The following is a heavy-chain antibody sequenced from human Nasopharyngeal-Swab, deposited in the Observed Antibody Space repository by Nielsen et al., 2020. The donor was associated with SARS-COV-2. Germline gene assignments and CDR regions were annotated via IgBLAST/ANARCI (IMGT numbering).Heavy chain of an antibody. CDR3: ARDKRWLVQGELDY. D-gene: IGHD6-19*01. Sequence: ETLSLTCAASGFTFSSYWMSWVRQAPGKGLEWVANIKQDGSEKYYVDSVKGRFTISRDNAKNSLYLQMNSLRAEDTAVYYCARDKRWLVQGELDYWGQGTLVTVSS. J-gene: IGHJ4*02. CDR1: GFTFSSYW. CDR2: IKQDGSEK. V-gene: IGHV3-7*01.